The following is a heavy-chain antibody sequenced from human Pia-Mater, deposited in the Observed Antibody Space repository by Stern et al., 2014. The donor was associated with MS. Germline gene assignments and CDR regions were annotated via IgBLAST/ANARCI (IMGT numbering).Heavy chain of an antibody. CDR1: GFTFSSYS. V-gene: IGHV3-21*01. CDR2: ISSGGSYI. D-gene: IGHD4-23*01. CDR3: ARGRGGNYRYYFDY. J-gene: IGHJ4*02. Sequence: EVQLVESGGGLVKPGGSLRLSCAASGFTFSSYSMTWVRQAPGKGLEWVASISSGGSYIDDAGSLKGRFTISRDNAKNSLYLQMNSLRAEDTAVYYCARGRGGNYRYYFDYWGQGTLVTVSS.